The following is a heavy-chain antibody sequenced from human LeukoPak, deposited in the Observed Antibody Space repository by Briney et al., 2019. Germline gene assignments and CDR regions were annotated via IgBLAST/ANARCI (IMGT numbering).Heavy chain of an antibody. CDR2: IIPIFGTA. V-gene: IGHV1-69*05. CDR1: GGTFSSYA. D-gene: IGHD4-11*01. CDR3: ARGTTVTTFSY. Sequence: GASVKVSCKASGGTFSSYAISWVRQAPGQGLEWMGGIIPIFGTANYAQKFQGRDTITTDESTSTAYMELSSLRSEDTAVYYCARGTTVTTFSYWGQGTLVTVSS. J-gene: IGHJ4*02.